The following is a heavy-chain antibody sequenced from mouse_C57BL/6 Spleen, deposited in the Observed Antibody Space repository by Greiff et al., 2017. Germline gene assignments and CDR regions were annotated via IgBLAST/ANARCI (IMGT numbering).Heavy chain of an antibody. Sequence: QVQLKESGAELARPGASVKLSCKASGYTFTSYGISWVKQRTGQGLEWIGEIYPRSGNTYYNEKFKGKATLTADKSSSTAYMELRSLTSEDSAVYFCASDRNYYGSSYVDFDYWGQGTTLTVSS. J-gene: IGHJ2*01. CDR1: GYTFTSYG. V-gene: IGHV1-81*01. CDR2: IYPRSGNT. D-gene: IGHD1-1*01. CDR3: ASDRNYYGSSYVDFDY.